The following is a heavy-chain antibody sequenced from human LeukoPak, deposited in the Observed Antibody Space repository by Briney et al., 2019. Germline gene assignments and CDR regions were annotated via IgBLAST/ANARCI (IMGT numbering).Heavy chain of an antibody. CDR3: ARDYGDYF. Sequence: ASVKVSCKTSGYKFTNYGISWVRQAPGQGLEWLGWINTYHVGTSYVQKIQGRVTMTTDTSTNTAYIELRSLRSDDTAIYYCARDYGDYFWGQGTLITVSS. J-gene: IGHJ4*02. CDR1: GYKFTNYG. V-gene: IGHV1-18*01. CDR2: INTYHVGT. D-gene: IGHD4-17*01.